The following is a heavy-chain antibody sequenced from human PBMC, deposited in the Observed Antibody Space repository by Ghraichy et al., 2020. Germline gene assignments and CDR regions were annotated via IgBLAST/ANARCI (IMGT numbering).Heavy chain of an antibody. D-gene: IGHD3-3*01. CDR1: GGSISSYY. V-gene: IGHV4-4*07. J-gene: IGHJ4*02. CDR3: ASSKGGQNDFWSGYPSGAFDY. Sequence: SETLSLTCTVSGGSISSYYWSWIRQPAGKGLEWIGRIYTSGSTNYNPSLKSRVTMSVDTSKNQFSLKLSSVTAADTAVYYCASSKGGQNDFWSGYPSGAFDYWGQGTLVTVSS. CDR2: IYTSGST.